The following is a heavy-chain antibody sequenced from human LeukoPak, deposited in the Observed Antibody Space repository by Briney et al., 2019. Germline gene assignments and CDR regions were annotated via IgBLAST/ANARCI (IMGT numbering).Heavy chain of an antibody. CDR3: ARAAQLMVYARFKNWFDP. Sequence: PSETLSLTCTVSGGSISSYYWSWIRQPPGKGLEWIGYIYYSGSTNYNPSLKSRVTISVDTSKNQFSLKLSSVTAADTAVYYCARAAQLMVYARFKNWFDPWGQGTLVTVSS. V-gene: IGHV4-59*12. D-gene: IGHD2-8*01. CDR1: GGSISSYY. J-gene: IGHJ5*02. CDR2: IYYSGST.